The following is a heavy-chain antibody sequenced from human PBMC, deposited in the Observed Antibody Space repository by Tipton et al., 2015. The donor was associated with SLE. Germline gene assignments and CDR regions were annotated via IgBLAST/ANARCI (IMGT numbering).Heavy chain of an antibody. J-gene: IGHJ4*02. CDR3: VRYGGFCDNIDCFAAYFDL. CDR1: GASTNTKY. CDR2: ANRNEGT. Sequence: TLSLTCTVSGASTNTKYWTWIRQSPGKGLEWIGYANRNEGTKIKSSLERRVTISLDTSRSQFSLRLSSVTAADTAVYYCVRYGGFCDNIDCFAAYFDLWGQGTLVTVSS. D-gene: IGHD2-21*02. V-gene: IGHV4-59*13.